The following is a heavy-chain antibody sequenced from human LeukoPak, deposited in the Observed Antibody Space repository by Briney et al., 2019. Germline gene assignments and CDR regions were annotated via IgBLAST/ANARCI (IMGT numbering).Heavy chain of an antibody. Sequence: ASVKVSCKASGYTFTSYDINWVRQATGQGLEWMGWMNPNSGNTGYAQKFQARVTMTRNTSISTAYMELSSLRSEDTAVYYCAREASSGWYGLGPRYYFDYWGQGTLVTVSS. V-gene: IGHV1-8*01. CDR3: AREASSGWYGLGPRYYFDY. CDR2: MNPNSGNT. CDR1: GYTFTSYD. D-gene: IGHD6-19*01. J-gene: IGHJ4*02.